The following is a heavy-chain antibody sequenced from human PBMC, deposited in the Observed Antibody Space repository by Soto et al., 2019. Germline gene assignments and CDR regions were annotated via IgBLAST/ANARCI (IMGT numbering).Heavy chain of an antibody. CDR2: ISSSSSTI. Sequence: GGSLRLSCAASGFTFSSYSMNWVRQAPGKGLKWVSYISSSSSTIYYADSVKGRFTISRDNPKNTLYLQMNSLRVEDTAVYYCAKDLRAVTTATWYYFDHWGQGTLVTVSS. CDR1: GFTFSSYS. CDR3: AKDLRAVTTATWYYFDH. J-gene: IGHJ4*02. D-gene: IGHD1-1*01. V-gene: IGHV3-48*01.